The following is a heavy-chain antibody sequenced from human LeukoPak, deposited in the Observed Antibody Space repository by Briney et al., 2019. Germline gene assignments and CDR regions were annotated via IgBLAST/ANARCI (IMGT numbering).Heavy chain of an antibody. V-gene: IGHV1-18*01. Sequence: GASVKVSCKASGYIFTSYGISWVRQAAGQGLEWMGWISAYNGNTNYAQKLQGRVTMTTDTSTSTAYMELRSLRSDDTAVYYCARERYSSSWYSSSKIYYFDYWGQGTLVTVSS. CDR3: ARERYSSSWYSSSKIYYFDY. J-gene: IGHJ4*02. D-gene: IGHD6-13*01. CDR2: ISAYNGNT. CDR1: GYIFTSYG.